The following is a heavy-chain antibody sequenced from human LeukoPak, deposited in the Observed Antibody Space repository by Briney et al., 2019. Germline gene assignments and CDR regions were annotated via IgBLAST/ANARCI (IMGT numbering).Heavy chain of an antibody. CDR1: GGSFSGYY. J-gene: IGHJ4*02. D-gene: IGHD6-13*01. CDR2: INHSGST. CDR3: ARELIAAAGLDY. V-gene: IGHV4-34*01. Sequence: SETLSLTCAVYGGSFSGYYWSWIRQPPGKGLEWIGEINHSGSTNYNPSLKSRVTISVDTSKNQFSLKLSSVTAADTAVYYCARELIAAAGLDYWGQGTLVTVSS.